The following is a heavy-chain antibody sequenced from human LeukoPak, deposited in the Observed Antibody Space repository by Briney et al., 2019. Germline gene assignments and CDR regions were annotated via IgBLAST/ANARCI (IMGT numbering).Heavy chain of an antibody. J-gene: IGHJ6*02. V-gene: IGHV3-23*01. D-gene: IGHD3-9*01. CDR2: ISGSGGST. Sequence: GGSLRLSCAASGFTVSINYMSWVRQAPGKGLDWVSGISGSGGSTYYADSVKGRFTISRDNSKNTLYVQMNSLRAEDTAIYYCANGGRLLYFDGRIGYYGLDVWGQGPTVSVSS. CDR1: GFTVSINY. CDR3: ANGGRLLYFDGRIGYYGLDV.